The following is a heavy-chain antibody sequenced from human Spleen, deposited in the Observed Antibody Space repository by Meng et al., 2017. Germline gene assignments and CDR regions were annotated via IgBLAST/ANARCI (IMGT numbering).Heavy chain of an antibody. CDR1: GLIFSSRA. Sequence: QVQLVQSGAEVRTPGSSVTVSCTASGLIFSSRAISWVRQAPGQGPEWLGGIIPILGIANYAQKFQGRVTITADKSTSTAYMELSSLRSEDTAVYYCAREPAGGSADYWGQGTLVTVSS. V-gene: IGHV1-69*10. J-gene: IGHJ4*02. CDR2: IIPILGIA. D-gene: IGHD6-13*01. CDR3: AREPAGGSADY.